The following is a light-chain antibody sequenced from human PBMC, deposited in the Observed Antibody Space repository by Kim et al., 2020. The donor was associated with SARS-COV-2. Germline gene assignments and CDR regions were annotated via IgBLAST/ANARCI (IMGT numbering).Light chain of an antibody. CDR3: SSYTSSTTVV. J-gene: IGLJ2*01. CDR1: SSDVGAYNY. V-gene: IGLV2-14*01. CDR2: DVN. Sequence: QSALTQPASVSGSPGQSITISCTGTSSDVGAYNYVSWYQQNPGKAPKLMFYDVNKRPSGVSNRFSGSKSGNTASLTISGLQAEDEADYYCSSYTSSTTVVFGGGTQLTVL.